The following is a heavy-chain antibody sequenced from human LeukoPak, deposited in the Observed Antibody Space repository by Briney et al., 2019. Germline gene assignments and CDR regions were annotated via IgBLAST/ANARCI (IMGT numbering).Heavy chain of an antibody. Sequence: GGSLRLSCAASGFTFSSYEMNWVRQAPGKGLEWISYISSSGSSISYADSVKGRFTISRDNAKNSLNLQMNSLRAEDTAVYYCAREQWLEYFDYWGQGTLVTVPS. D-gene: IGHD6-19*01. J-gene: IGHJ4*02. CDR2: ISSSGSSI. CDR3: AREQWLEYFDY. CDR1: GFTFSSYE. V-gene: IGHV3-48*03.